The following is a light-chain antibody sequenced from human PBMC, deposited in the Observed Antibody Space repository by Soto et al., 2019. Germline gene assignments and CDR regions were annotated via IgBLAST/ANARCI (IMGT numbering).Light chain of an antibody. CDR3: QQRSNWPPIT. J-gene: IGKJ5*01. CDR1: QNISSY. Sequence: EVVLTQSPGTLSLSPGERATLSCRASQNISSYLAWYQQKPGQAPRLLIYDASNRATGIPARFSGSGSGTDFTLTISSLEPEDFAIYHCQQRSNWPPITFGQGTRLEIK. V-gene: IGKV3-11*01. CDR2: DAS.